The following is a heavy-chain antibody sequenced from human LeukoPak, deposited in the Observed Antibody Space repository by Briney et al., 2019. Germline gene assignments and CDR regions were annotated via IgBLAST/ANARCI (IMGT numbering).Heavy chain of an antibody. CDR1: GGSISSYY. CDR3: ARDKSRYMDV. Sequence: PSETLSLTCTVSGGSISSYYWSWLRQPPGKGLEWIGYIYYSGSTNYNPSLKSRVTISVDTSKNQFSLKLSSVTAADTAVYYCARDKSRYMDVWGKGTTVTVSS. V-gene: IGHV4-59*01. J-gene: IGHJ6*03. CDR2: IYYSGST.